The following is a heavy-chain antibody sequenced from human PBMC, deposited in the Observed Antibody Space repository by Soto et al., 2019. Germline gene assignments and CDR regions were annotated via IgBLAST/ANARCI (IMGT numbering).Heavy chain of an antibody. CDR2: IYHSGSI. CDR1: GGSIGSGGYS. Sequence: SETLSLTCAVSGGSIGSGGYSWSWIRQPPGKGLEGIGYIYHSGSIYYNPSLKSRVTISVDRSKNQFSLKLSSVTAADTAGYYCARVPDYWGQGTLVTVSS. J-gene: IGHJ4*02. V-gene: IGHV4-30-2*01. CDR3: ARVPDY.